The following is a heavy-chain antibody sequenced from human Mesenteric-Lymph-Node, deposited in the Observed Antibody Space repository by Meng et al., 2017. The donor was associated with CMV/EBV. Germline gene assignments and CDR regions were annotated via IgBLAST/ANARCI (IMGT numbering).Heavy chain of an antibody. CDR1: AVSVSSGSYS. J-gene: IGHJ4*02. CDR2: ISYSGNT. Sequence: PVSAVSVSSGSYSWASIRQPPWQGLEWIGYISYSGNTNYNPSLKSRLTISLDTSKNQFSLNLTSVTAADTAMYYCASGTSYSASGEYWGQGILVTVSS. V-gene: IGHV4-61*01. CDR3: ASGTSYSASGEY. D-gene: IGHD3-10*01.